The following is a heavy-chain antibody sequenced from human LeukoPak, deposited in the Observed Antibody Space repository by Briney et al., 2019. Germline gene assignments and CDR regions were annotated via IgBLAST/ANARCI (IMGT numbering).Heavy chain of an antibody. CDR2: LYSAGAT. V-gene: IGHV3-53*01. Sequence: PGGSLRLSCAASGFAVASNYMSWVRQAPEKGLEWVSILYSAGATYYADSVRGRFTITRDTSKNTLNLQMNSLRADDTAIYYCASGEVGVRKFYSDPFHYWGQGTLVTVPS. CDR1: GFAVASNY. J-gene: IGHJ4*02. CDR3: ASGEVGVRKFYSDPFHY. D-gene: IGHD2-15*01.